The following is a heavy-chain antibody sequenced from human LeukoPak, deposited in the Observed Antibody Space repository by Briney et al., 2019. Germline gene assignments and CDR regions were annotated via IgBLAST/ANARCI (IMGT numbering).Heavy chain of an antibody. CDR3: AKDRFYSGSPRAFDM. Sequence: GGSLRLSCAAPGFTFSNYGMNWVRQAPGKGLEWVSGISGSGGTTYYADSVKGRFTISRDNSKNTLYLQMNSLRAEDTAVYYCAKDRFYSGSPRAFDMWGRGTMVTVSS. J-gene: IGHJ3*02. V-gene: IGHV3-23*01. D-gene: IGHD1-26*01. CDR1: GFTFSNYG. CDR2: ISGSGGTT.